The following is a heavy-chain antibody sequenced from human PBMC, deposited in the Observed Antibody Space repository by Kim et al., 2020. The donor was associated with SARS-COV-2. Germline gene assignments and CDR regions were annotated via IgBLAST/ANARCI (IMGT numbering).Heavy chain of an antibody. Sequence: SETLSLTCAVYGGSFSGFYWSWIRQPPGRGLEWIGEINHSGRTNYNPSLKSRVTISVDTSKNQFSLKLTSVTAADTAVYYCARRLSNTSGSGSHDCDVWG. CDR3: ARRLSNTSGSGSHDCDV. V-gene: IGHV4-34*01. CDR1: GGSFSGFY. D-gene: IGHD3-10*01. CDR2: INHSGRT. J-gene: IGHJ3*01.